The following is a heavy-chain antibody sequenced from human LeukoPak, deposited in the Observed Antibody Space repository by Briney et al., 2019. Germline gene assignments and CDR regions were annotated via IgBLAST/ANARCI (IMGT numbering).Heavy chain of an antibody. CDR2: INPNSGGT. V-gene: IGHV1-2*02. CDR1: GYTFTGYY. CDR3: ARHPRGYSGYGVDY. J-gene: IGHJ4*02. Sequence: ASVKVSCRASGYTFTGYYMHWVRQAPGQGLEWMGWINPNSGGTNYAQKFQGRVTMTRDTSISTAYMELSRLRSDDTAVYYCARHPRGYSGYGVDYWGQGTLVTVSS. D-gene: IGHD5-12*01.